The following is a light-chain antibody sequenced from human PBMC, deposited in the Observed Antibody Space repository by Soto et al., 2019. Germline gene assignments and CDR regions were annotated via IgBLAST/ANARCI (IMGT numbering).Light chain of an antibody. CDR1: SSDVGGYNY. V-gene: IGLV2-14*01. Sequence: QSALTQPASVSGSPGQSITISCTGTSSDVGGYNYVSWYQQHPGKAPKLMIYEVSNRPSGVSNRFSGSKSGNTASLTISGLQAEDEADNYCSAYTSSSTLAYVFGTGTKDTVL. CDR2: EVS. J-gene: IGLJ1*01. CDR3: SAYTSSSTLAYV.